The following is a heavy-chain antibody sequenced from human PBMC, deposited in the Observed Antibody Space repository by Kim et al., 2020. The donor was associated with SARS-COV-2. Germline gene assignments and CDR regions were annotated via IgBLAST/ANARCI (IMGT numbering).Heavy chain of an antibody. J-gene: IGHJ4*02. D-gene: IGHD4-17*01. V-gene: IGHV3-23*03. CDR3: AKTWYGDYYFDY. CDR1: GFTFSSYA. CDR2: IYSGGSST. Sequence: GGSLRLSCAASGFTFSSYAMSWVRQAPGKGLEWVSVIYSGGSSTYYADSVKGRFTISRDNSKNTLYLQMNSLRAEDTAVYYCAKTWYGDYYFDYWGQGTLVTVSS.